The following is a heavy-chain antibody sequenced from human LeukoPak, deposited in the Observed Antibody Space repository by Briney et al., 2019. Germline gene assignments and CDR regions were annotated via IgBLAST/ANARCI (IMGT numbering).Heavy chain of an antibody. J-gene: IGHJ3*02. D-gene: IGHD3-22*01. CDR2: IRYDGSNK. V-gene: IGHV3-30*02. CDR3: AKDREMVVVKDAFDI. CDR1: GFTFSSYG. Sequence: GGSLRLSCAASGFTFSSYGMHWVRQAPGKGLEWVAFIRYDGSNKYYAASVKGRFTISRDNSKNTLYLQMNSLRAEDTAVYYCAKDREMVVVKDAFDIWGQGTMVTVSS.